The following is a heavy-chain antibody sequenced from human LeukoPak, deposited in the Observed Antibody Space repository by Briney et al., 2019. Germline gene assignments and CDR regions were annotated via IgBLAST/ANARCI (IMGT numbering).Heavy chain of an antibody. Sequence: SETLSLTCTVSGGSISSGGYYWSWIRQPPGKGLEWIGYIYHSGSTYYNPSLKSRVTISVDRSKNQFSLKLSSVTAADTAVYYCASRWELADYWGQGTLVTVSS. CDR3: ASRWELADY. V-gene: IGHV4-30-2*01. CDR2: IYHSGST. J-gene: IGHJ4*02. CDR1: GGSISSGGYY. D-gene: IGHD1-26*01.